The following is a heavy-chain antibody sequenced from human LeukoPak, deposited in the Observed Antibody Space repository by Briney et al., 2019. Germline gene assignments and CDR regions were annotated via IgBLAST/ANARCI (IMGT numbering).Heavy chain of an antibody. CDR1: GFTFSSYA. Sequence: GGSLRLSCAASGFTFSSYAMSWVRQAPGKGLEWVSAISGSGGSTYYADSVKGRFTISRDNSKNTLYLQMNSLRAEDTAVYYRAKDTMYYYGSGSYYGVFDYWGQGTLVTVSS. V-gene: IGHV3-23*01. CDR2: ISGSGGST. CDR3: AKDTMYYYGSGSYYGVFDY. J-gene: IGHJ4*02. D-gene: IGHD3-10*01.